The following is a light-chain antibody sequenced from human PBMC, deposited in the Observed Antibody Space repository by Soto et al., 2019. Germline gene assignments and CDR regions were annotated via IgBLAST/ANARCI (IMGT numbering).Light chain of an antibody. CDR1: QSISSY. J-gene: IGKJ1*01. Sequence: DIQMTQSPSSLSASVGDRVTITCRASQSISSYLNWYQQKPGKAPKLLIYAASSLQSGVPSRISGSGSGTDFTLTISSLQPEDFATYYFQQSYSTLWTFGQGTKVEIK. CDR2: AAS. V-gene: IGKV1-39*01. CDR3: QQSYSTLWT.